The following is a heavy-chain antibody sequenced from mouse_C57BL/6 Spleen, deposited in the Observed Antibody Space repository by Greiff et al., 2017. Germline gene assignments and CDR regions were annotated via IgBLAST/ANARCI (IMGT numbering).Heavy chain of an antibody. CDR1: GYTFTSYW. CDR3: AKTGTGYSNYVDYAMDY. J-gene: IGHJ4*01. V-gene: IGHV1-64*01. Sequence: VQLQQPGAELVKPGASVKLSCKASGYTFTSYWMHWVKQRPGQGLEWIGMIHPNSGSTNYNEKFKSKATLTVDKSSSTAYMQLSSLTSEDSAVYYCAKTGTGYSNYVDYAMDYWGQGTSVTVSS. D-gene: IGHD2-5*01. CDR2: IHPNSGST.